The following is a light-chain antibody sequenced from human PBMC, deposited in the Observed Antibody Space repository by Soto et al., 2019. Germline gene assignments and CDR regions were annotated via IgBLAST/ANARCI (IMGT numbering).Light chain of an antibody. J-gene: IGLJ1*01. V-gene: IGLV2-14*01. CDR3: CSYTTSNTRQIV. Sequence: QCVLTQPASVSGSPGQSITISCTGTSSDVGGYNYVSWYQQHPGKAPKFMIYDVSNRPSGVSNRFSGSKSGNTASLTISGLQAEDEADYYCCSYTTSNTRQIVFGTGTKLTVL. CDR1: SSDVGGYNY. CDR2: DVS.